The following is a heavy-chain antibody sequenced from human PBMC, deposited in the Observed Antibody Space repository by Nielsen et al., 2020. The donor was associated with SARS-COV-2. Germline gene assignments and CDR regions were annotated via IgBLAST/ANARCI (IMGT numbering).Heavy chain of an antibody. D-gene: IGHD2-15*01. CDR1: GFTFSDYY. CDR3: ARDRYCSGGSCYSTVLDY. J-gene: IGHJ4*02. Sequence: GGSLRLSCAASGFTFSDYYMSWIRQAPGKGLEWVSYISSSSSYTNYADSVKGRFTISRDNSKNTLYLQMNSLRAEDTAVYYCARDRYCSGGSCYSTVLDYWGQGTLVTVSS. CDR2: ISSSSSYT. V-gene: IGHV3-11*06.